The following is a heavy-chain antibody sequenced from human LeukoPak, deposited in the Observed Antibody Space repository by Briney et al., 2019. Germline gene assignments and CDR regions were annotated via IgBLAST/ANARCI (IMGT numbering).Heavy chain of an antibody. V-gene: IGHV3-23*01. Sequence: GGSLRLSCAASGLTFSSYAMSWVRQAPGKGLEWVSAISGSGGSTYYADSVKGRFTISRDNSKNTLYLQMNSLRAEDTAVYYCAKETGLGTAMVTYYYYGMDAWGQGTTVTVSS. J-gene: IGHJ6*02. CDR2: ISGSGGST. D-gene: IGHD5-18*01. CDR3: AKETGLGTAMVTYYYYGMDA. CDR1: GLTFSSYA.